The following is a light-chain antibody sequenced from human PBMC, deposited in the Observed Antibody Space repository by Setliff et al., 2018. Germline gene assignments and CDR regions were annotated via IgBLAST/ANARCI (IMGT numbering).Light chain of an antibody. CDR3: GTWDSSLSAVV. CDR1: SSNIEKYY. CDR2: DND. V-gene: IGLV1-51*01. Sequence: QSVLAQPPSVSAAPGQRVTISCSGSSSNIEKYYVSWYQQLPGAAPKLVVYDNDKRPSGIPDRFSGSKSGTSATLGITGLQTGDEADYYCGTWDSSLSAVVFGGGTKVTV. J-gene: IGLJ2*01.